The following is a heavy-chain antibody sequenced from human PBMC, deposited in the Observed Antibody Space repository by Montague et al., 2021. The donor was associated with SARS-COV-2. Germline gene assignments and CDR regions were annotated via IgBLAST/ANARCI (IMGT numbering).Heavy chain of an antibody. CDR3: ARHPIGSFPRYGMDV. Sequence: SETLSLTCTVSGGSISSYYWSWIRQPPGKGLEWIEHIYYSGSTNYNPSLKSRVTISVDTSKNQFSLKLSSVAAADTAVYYCARHPIGSFPRYGMDVWGQGTTVTVSS. CDR2: IYYSGST. V-gene: IGHV4-59*08. J-gene: IGHJ6*02. CDR1: GGSISSYY. D-gene: IGHD2-15*01.